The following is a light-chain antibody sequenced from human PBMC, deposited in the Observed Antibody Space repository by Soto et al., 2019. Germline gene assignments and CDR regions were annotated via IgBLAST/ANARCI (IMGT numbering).Light chain of an antibody. CDR2: DAS. J-gene: IGKJ4*01. CDR3: QRRSDWPLT. Sequence: EIVLTQSPATLSLSPGERATLSCSASQRVSSYLAWYQQKPGQAPRLLLYDASNRATGIPARFSGSGSGTDFTLTNSSLEPEEFAVYDCQRRSDWPLTFGGGTKVEI. CDR1: QRVSSY. V-gene: IGKV3-11*01.